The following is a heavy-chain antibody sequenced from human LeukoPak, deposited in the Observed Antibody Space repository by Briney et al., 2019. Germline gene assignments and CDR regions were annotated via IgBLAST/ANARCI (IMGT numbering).Heavy chain of an antibody. J-gene: IGHJ6*02. Sequence: GGSLRLSCVASGFSFNYYWMSWVRQAPGKGLEWVANIKEDGSEKYYVDSVKGRFTISRDNAKNSLSLQVDSLRVEDTAVYYCARDQYQVPYYSQYYGMDVWGQGTTVIVSS. D-gene: IGHD2-2*01. CDR2: IKEDGSEK. V-gene: IGHV3-7*01. CDR1: GFSFNYYW. CDR3: ARDQYQVPYYSQYYGMDV.